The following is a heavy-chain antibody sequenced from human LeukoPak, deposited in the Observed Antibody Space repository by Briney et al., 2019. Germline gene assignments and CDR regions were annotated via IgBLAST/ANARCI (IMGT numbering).Heavy chain of an antibody. CDR1: GGSISSGSYY. D-gene: IGHD4-17*01. CDR2: INHSGST. V-gene: IGHV4-39*07. J-gene: IGHJ4*02. Sequence: PSETLSLTCTVSGGSISSGSYYWSWLRQPPGKGLEWIGEINHSGSTNYNPSLKSRVTISVDTSKNQFSLKLTSVTAADTAVYYCAIPYGDYVEIGYWGQGTLVTVSS. CDR3: AIPYGDYVEIGY.